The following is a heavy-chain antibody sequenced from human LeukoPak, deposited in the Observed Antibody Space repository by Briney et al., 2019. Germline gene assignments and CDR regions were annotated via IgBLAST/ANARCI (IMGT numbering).Heavy chain of an antibody. J-gene: IGHJ4*02. CDR1: GFTFSSYW. Sequence: GSLRLSCAASGFTFSSYWMSWVRQAPGKGLEGIGSIYYSGSTYYNPSLKSRVTISVDTSKNQFSLKLSSVTAADTAVYYCAREEPGYSSGWYGRMVNTMEYWGQGTLVTVSS. CDR3: AREEPGYSSGWYGRMVNTMEY. D-gene: IGHD6-19*01. V-gene: IGHV4-39*07. CDR2: IYYSGST.